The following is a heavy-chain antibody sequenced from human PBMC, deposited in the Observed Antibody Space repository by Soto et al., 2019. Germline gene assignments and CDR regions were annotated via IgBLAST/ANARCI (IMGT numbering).Heavy chain of an antibody. J-gene: IGHJ6*02. CDR1: GSSFTIYW. Sequence: GESLKISCKGSGSSFTIYWIGWVRQMPGKGLEWMGIIDPGDSDTRYSPSFEGQVTISVDKSISTAYLQWSSLKASDTAIYYCARHKYTSTYYYYGMDVWGQGTTVTFSS. CDR2: IDPGDSDT. CDR3: ARHKYTSTYYYYGMDV. D-gene: IGHD6-13*01. V-gene: IGHV5-51*01.